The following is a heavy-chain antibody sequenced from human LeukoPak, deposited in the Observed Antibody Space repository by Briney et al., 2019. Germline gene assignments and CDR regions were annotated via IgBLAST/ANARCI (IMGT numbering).Heavy chain of an antibody. D-gene: IGHD3-22*01. V-gene: IGHV3-33*01. CDR3: ARDDFAGDSSGYIDY. CDR1: GFIFSNYG. CDR2: IWFDGSNQ. Sequence: PGRSLRLSCAASGFIFSNYGMHWVRQAPGKELEWVAVIWFDGSNQYHADAVKGRFTISRDNSKNTLYLQMSSLRAEDTALYYCARDDFAGDSSGYIDYWGQGTLVTVSS. J-gene: IGHJ4*02.